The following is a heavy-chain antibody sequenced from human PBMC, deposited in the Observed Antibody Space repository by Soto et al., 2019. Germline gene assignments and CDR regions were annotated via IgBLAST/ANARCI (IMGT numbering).Heavy chain of an antibody. V-gene: IGHV5-51*01. CDR1: GYSFTSYW. D-gene: IGHD2-8*01. Sequence: EVQLVPSGAEVKKPGESLQISCKGSGYSFTSYWIGWVRQMPGKGLEWMGIIYPGDSDTRYSPSFQGQVTISADKSISTAYLQWSSLKASDTAMYYCARLSGYCTNGVCLFDYWGQGTLVTVSS. J-gene: IGHJ4*02. CDR2: IYPGDSDT. CDR3: ARLSGYCTNGVCLFDY.